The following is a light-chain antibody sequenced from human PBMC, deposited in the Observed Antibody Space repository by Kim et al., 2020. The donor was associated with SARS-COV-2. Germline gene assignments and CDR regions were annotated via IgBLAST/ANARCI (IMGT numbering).Light chain of an antibody. CDR1: GLRFYS. CDR2: GNN. Sequence: ALGQTVSITCQGDGLRFYSASWYQQKPGQAPVLVIYGNNNRPSGIPDRFSGSTSGNTASLTITGAQADDEADYYCNSRGSSGNYRVFGGGTQLTVL. V-gene: IGLV3-19*01. CDR3: NSRGSSGNYRV. J-gene: IGLJ3*02.